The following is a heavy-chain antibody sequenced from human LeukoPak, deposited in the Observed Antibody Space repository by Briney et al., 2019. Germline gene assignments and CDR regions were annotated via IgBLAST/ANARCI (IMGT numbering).Heavy chain of an antibody. CDR2: ISSSSSYI. D-gene: IGHD1-26*01. Sequence: GGSLRLSCAASGFTFSGYSMNWVRQAPGKGLEWVSSISSSSSYIYYADSVKGRFTISRDNAKNSLYLQMNSLRAEDTAVYYCARRASGSQLYYYYYMDVWGKGTTVTVSS. CDR1: GFTFSGYS. CDR3: ARRASGSQLYYYYYMDV. J-gene: IGHJ6*03. V-gene: IGHV3-21*01.